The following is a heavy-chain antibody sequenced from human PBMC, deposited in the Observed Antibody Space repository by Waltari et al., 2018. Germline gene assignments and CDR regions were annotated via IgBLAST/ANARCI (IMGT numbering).Heavy chain of an antibody. CDR3: ARDSGSYPYNWFDP. D-gene: IGHD1-26*01. J-gene: IGHJ5*02. Sequence: QVQLVQSGAEVKKPGASVKVSCKASGYTFTSYYMHWVRPAPGQGLGWMGIINPRGGSTSYAQKFQGRVTMTRDTATSTFYMELSSLRSEDTAVYYCARDSGSYPYNWFDPWGQGTLVTVSS. CDR2: INPRGGST. CDR1: GYTFTSYY. V-gene: IGHV1-46*01.